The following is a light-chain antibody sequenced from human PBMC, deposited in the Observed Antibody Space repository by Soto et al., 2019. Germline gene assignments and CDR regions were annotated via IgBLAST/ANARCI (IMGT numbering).Light chain of an antibody. CDR3: QQYGSSPLT. Sequence: EIVLMQSPGTLSLSPGERAILSCRASETISSNYLAWYQQKPGQAPRLLIYGASNRATGIPDRFSGSGSGTEFSVTISRLEPEEFAVYYCQQYGSSPLTFGGGTKVDIK. CDR1: ETISSNY. CDR2: GAS. V-gene: IGKV3-20*01. J-gene: IGKJ4*01.